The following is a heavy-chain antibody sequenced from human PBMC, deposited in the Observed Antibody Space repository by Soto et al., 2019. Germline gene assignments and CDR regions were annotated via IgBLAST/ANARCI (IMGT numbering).Heavy chain of an antibody. V-gene: IGHV4-59*01. CDR1: GGSISSYY. CDR3: ARENYASSGAPFLDY. J-gene: IGHJ4*02. CDR2: ISYSGNT. Sequence: PSETLSLTCSVSGGSISSYYWTWIRQPPGRGLEYIGYISYSGNTYYNPSLRGRVTISLDTSKNQFSLQLSSVTAADMAVYYCARENYASSGAPFLDYWGQGTLVTGSS. D-gene: IGHD3-22*01.